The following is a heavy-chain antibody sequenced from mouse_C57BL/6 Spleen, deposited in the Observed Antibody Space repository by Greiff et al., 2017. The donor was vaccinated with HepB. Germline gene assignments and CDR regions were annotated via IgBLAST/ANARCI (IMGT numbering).Heavy chain of an antibody. J-gene: IGHJ4*01. CDR3: ARWDGYFYAMDY. CDR1: GYTFTSYW. V-gene: IGHV1-64*01. CDR2: IHPNSGST. D-gene: IGHD2-3*01. Sequence: VQLQQPGAELVKPGASVKLSCKASGYTFTSYWMHWVKQRPGQGLEWIGMIHPNSGSTNYNEKFKSKATLTVDKSSSTAYMQLSSLTSEDSAVYYCARWDGYFYAMDYWGQGTSVTVSS.